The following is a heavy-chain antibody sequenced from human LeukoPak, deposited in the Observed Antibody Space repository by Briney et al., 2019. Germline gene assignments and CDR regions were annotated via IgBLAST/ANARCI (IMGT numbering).Heavy chain of an antibody. CDR1: GVSISSSSYY. V-gene: IGHV4-39*01. Sequence: PSETLSLTCTVSGVSISSSSYYWGWIRQPPGKGLEWIGSIYYSGSTYYNPSLKSRVTISVDTSKNQFSLKLSSVTAADTAVYYCARVRNIVVVPAAISYFDYWGQGTLVTVSS. CDR2: IYYSGST. J-gene: IGHJ4*02. D-gene: IGHD2-2*02. CDR3: ARVRNIVVVPAAISYFDY.